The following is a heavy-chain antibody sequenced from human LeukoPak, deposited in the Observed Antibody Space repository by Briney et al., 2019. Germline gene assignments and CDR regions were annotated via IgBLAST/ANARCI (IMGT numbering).Heavy chain of an antibody. D-gene: IGHD2-2*02. V-gene: IGHV3-23*01. Sequence: GGSLRLSCAVSGFTFSSYAMSWVRQAPGKGPEWVSGISDSGGSTYYADSVKGRFTISRDNSKNTLYMQMNSLRAEDTALYYCAKDSALAAINAFDIWGQGTMVTVSS. CDR3: AKDSALAAINAFDI. CDR1: GFTFSSYA. CDR2: ISDSGGST. J-gene: IGHJ3*02.